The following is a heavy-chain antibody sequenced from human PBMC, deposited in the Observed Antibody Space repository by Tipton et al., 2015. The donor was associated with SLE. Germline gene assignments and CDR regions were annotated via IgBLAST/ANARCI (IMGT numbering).Heavy chain of an antibody. CDR3: AGNFDFWSGYLYYYGMDV. J-gene: IGHJ6*02. D-gene: IGHD3-3*01. Sequence: TLSLTCAVYGGSFSGYYWSWIRQPPGKGLEWIGEINHSGSTNYNPSLKSRVTISVDTSKNQFSLKLSSVTAADTAVYYCAGNFDFWSGYLYYYGMDVWGQGTTVTVSS. CDR2: INHSGST. CDR1: GGSFSGYY. V-gene: IGHV4-34*01.